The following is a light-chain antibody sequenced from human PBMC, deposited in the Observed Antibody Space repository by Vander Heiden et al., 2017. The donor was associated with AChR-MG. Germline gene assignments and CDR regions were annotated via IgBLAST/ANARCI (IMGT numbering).Light chain of an antibody. Sequence: PVLTPPPSAAASPRAPATPICTPTSDCSNREVDWYQQRPGNAPHAAMRMVSGGLVGPKGDGMPARVSVLCSGLNRYLTINKIQEEDESDYHCGSYLGSDSNFIIRVFGGGTKLTVL. V-gene: IGLV9-49*01. CDR3: GSYLGSDSNFIIRV. CDR1: SDCSNRE. J-gene: IGLJ3*02. CDR2: MVSGGLVG.